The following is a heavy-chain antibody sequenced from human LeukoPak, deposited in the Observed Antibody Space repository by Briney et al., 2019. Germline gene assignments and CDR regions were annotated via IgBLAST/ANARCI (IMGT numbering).Heavy chain of an antibody. CDR2: INARGDT. CDR1: GWSFNDYY. CDR3: ARGQVPAARGYNWFDP. D-gene: IGHD2-2*01. J-gene: IGHJ5*02. V-gene: IGHV4-34*01. Sequence: SETLSPTCAVYGWSFNDYYWNWIRQPPGKGLEWIGEINARGDTNYNPSLESRVTISVDTSKNQFSLRLTSMIAADTALYYCARGQVPAARGYNWFDPWGQGTLVTVSS.